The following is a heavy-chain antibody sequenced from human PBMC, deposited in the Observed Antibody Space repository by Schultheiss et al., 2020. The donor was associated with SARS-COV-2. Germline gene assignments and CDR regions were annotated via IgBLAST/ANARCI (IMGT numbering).Heavy chain of an antibody. CDR3: ATSPSAAAGWG. CDR2: IADDGSTT. V-gene: IGHV3-74*01. J-gene: IGHJ4*02. Sequence: GGSLRLSCAASGFTFSSYWMHWVRQAPGKGLVWVSRIADDGSTTGYADSVKGRFSISRENAKNTLYLQMNSLRAEETAVYYCATSPSAAAGWGGGEGTLVTVA. D-gene: IGHD6-13*01. CDR1: GFTFSSYW.